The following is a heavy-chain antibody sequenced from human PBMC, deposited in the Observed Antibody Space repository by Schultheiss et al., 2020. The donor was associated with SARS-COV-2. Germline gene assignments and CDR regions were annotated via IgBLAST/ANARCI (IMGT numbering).Heavy chain of an antibody. J-gene: IGHJ4*02. CDR2: IYYSGST. D-gene: IGHD4-17*01. CDR1: GGSISSGGYY. V-gene: IGHV4-31*03. Sequence: SETLSLTCTVSGGSISSGGYYWSWIRQHPGKGLEWIGYIYYSGSTYYNPSLESRVTISVDTSKNQFSLQLSSVTAADTAVYYCARVAMTTVTELDYWGQGTLVTVSS. CDR3: ARVAMTTVTELDY.